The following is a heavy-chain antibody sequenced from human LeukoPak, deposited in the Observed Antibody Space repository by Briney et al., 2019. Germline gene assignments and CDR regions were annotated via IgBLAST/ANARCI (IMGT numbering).Heavy chain of an antibody. CDR3: ARTGSRPHDY. J-gene: IGHJ4*02. V-gene: IGHV4-39*07. Sequence: SETLSLTCTVSGGSISSSSYYWGWIRQPPGKGLEWIGRIYTSGSTNYNPSLKSRVTISVDTSKNQFSLKLSSVTAADTAVYYCARTGSRPHDYWGQGTLVTVSS. CDR1: GGSISSSSYY. D-gene: IGHD3-10*01. CDR2: IYTSGST.